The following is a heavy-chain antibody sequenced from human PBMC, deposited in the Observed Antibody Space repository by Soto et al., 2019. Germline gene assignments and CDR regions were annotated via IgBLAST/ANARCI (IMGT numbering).Heavy chain of an antibody. V-gene: IGHV4-34*01. CDR3: ARYSSSGWFDP. D-gene: IGHD6-6*01. Sequence: SETLSLTCAVYGGSFSGYYWSWIRQPPGKGLEWIGEINHSGSTNYNPSLKSRVTILVDRSKNQFSLKLKSVTAADTAVYYCARYSSSGWFDPWGQGTLVTVSS. CDR1: GGSFSGYY. CDR2: INHSGST. J-gene: IGHJ5*02.